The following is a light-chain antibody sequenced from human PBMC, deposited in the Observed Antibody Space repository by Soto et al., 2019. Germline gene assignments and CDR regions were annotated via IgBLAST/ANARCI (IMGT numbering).Light chain of an antibody. Sequence: DIQMTQSPSTLSASVGHRVTITCRASQSISSWLAWYQQKPGKAPKLLIYKASSLESGVPSRFSGSGSGTEFTLTISSLQPDDFATYYCQQYSTFGQGTKVEIK. CDR3: QQYST. CDR2: KAS. CDR1: QSISSW. J-gene: IGKJ1*01. V-gene: IGKV1-5*03.